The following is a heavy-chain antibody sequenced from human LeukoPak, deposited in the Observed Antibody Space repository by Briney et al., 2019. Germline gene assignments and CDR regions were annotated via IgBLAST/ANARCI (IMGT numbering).Heavy chain of an antibody. CDR2: ISGSGGST. CDR3: AKDKWQQLALNWFDP. CDR1: GFTFSSYA. J-gene: IGHJ5*02. V-gene: IGHV3-23*01. Sequence: GGSLRLSCAASGFTFSSYAMSWVRQAPGKGLERVSAISGSGGSTYYADSVKGRFTISRDNSKNTLYLQMNSLRAEDTAVYYCAKDKWQQLALNWFDPWGQGTLVTVSS. D-gene: IGHD6-13*01.